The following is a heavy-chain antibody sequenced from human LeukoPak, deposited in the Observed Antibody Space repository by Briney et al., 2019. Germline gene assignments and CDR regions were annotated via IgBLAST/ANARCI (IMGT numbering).Heavy chain of an antibody. CDR2: ISKDAAFM. CDR1: GFIFIDYD. J-gene: IGHJ4*02. Sequence: PGRSLRLSCAASGFIFIDYDFRWVRQAPGKGLEWLAYISKDAAFMFYADSVRGRFTVSRDNSKRTVYLQLNSLRAEDTALYYCARDLMWLVDYWGQGTLVTVSS. D-gene: IGHD6-19*01. V-gene: IGHV3-30*04. CDR3: ARDLMWLVDY.